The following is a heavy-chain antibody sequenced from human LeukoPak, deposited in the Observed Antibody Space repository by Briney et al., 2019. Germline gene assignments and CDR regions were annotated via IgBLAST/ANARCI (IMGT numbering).Heavy chain of an antibody. CDR1: GFTFSTYS. CDR2: ISSSSSYI. V-gene: IGHV3-21*01. Sequence: PGGSLRLSCAASGFTFSTYSGNWIRQAPGKGLEWVSSISSSSSYIYYADSVKGRFTISRDNAKNSLYLQMNSLRAEDTAVYYCAAEVGATGAFDIWGQGTMVTVSS. CDR3: AAEVGATGAFDI. D-gene: IGHD1-26*01. J-gene: IGHJ3*02.